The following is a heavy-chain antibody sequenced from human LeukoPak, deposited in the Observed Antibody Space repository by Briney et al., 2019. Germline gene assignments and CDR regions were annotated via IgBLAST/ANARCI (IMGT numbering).Heavy chain of an antibody. J-gene: IGHJ4*02. D-gene: IGHD1-26*01. V-gene: IGHV3-53*01. CDR1: GFTVSGYY. CDR2: IYSGGST. Sequence: GGSLRLSCAASGFTVSGYYMSWVRQAPGKGLEWVSVIYSGGSTYYADSVKGRFTISRDNSKNTLYLQMNSLRAEDTAVYYCARSSGSYYSAFDYWGQGTLVTVSS. CDR3: ARSSGSYYSAFDY.